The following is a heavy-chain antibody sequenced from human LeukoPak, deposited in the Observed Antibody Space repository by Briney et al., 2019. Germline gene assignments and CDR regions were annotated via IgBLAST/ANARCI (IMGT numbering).Heavy chain of an antibody. CDR1: GFTVSSNY. J-gene: IGHJ3*02. CDR3: ARDRDPGYNDSSGYRRVNAFDI. V-gene: IGHV3-66*01. Sequence: GGSLRLSCAASGFTVSSNYMDWVRQAPGKGLEWVSVIYSGGSTYYADSVKGRFTISRDNSKNTLYLQMNSLRAEDTAVYYCARDRDPGYNDSSGYRRVNAFDIWGQGTMVTVSS. CDR2: IYSGGST. D-gene: IGHD3-22*01.